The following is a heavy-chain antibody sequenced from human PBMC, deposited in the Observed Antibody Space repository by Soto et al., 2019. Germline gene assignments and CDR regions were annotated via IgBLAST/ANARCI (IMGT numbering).Heavy chain of an antibody. J-gene: IGHJ4*02. CDR2: IIPIFGTA. CDR1: GGTFSSYA. CDR3: ARTAVAGPKTSFYIDN. D-gene: IGHD6-19*01. V-gene: IGHV1-69*13. Sequence: SVKVSCKASGGTFSSYAISWVRQAPGQGLEWMGGIIPIFGTANYAQKFQGRVTITADESTSTAYMELSSLRSEDTAVYYCARTAVAGPKTSFYIDNWGQEGLVTVSS.